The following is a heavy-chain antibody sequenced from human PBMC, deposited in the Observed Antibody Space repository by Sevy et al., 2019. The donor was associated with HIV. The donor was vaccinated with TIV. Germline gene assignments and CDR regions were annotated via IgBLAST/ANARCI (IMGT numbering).Heavy chain of an antibody. CDR2: MNPNSGNT. J-gene: IGHJ5*02. CDR3: ARGTVLLGIVVVPAARGWFDP. CDR1: GYTFTNYD. V-gene: IGHV1-8*01. Sequence: ASVKVSCKASGYTFTNYDINWVRQATGQGLEWMGWMNPNSGNTGYAQKFQGRVTMTRNTSISTAYMELSSLGSEDTAVYYCARGTVLLGIVVVPAARGWFDPWGQGTLVTVSS. D-gene: IGHD2-2*03.